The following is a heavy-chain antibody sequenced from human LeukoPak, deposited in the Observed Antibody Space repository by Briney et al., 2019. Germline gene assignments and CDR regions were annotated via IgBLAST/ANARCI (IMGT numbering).Heavy chain of an antibody. Sequence: SETPSLTCTVSGGSISSSTFYWGWIRQPPGKGLEWIGTIYYSGSTFYNPSLKSRVTVSVDTSKNQFSLKLTSVTAADTAVYYCARVAHDLYPYYFDYWGQGTLVTVSS. J-gene: IGHJ4*02. CDR3: ARVAHDLYPYYFDY. V-gene: IGHV4-39*01. D-gene: IGHD3-10*01. CDR2: IYYSGST. CDR1: GGSISSSTFY.